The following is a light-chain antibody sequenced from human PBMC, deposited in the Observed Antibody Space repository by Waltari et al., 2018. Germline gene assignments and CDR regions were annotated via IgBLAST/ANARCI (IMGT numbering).Light chain of an antibody. CDR3: QHYVRLPVT. J-gene: IGKJ1*01. CDR2: GAS. Sequence: EIVLTQSPGTLSLSPGERVILSCRVSQSVSRALAWYQQKPGQAPRLLIDGASNRATGIPDRFSGSGSGTDFSLTISRLEPEDFAVYYCQHYVRLPVTFGQGTKVEIK. V-gene: IGKV3-20*01. CDR1: QSVSRA.